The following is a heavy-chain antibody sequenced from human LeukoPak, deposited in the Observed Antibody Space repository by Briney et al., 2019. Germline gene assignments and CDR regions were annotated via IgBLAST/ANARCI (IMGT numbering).Heavy chain of an antibody. V-gene: IGHV3-30*02. J-gene: IGHJ3*02. CDR2: IRYDGSNK. CDR1: GFTFSSYG. CDR3: ARDIVVVVAATYDAFDI. Sequence: PGGSLRLSCAASGFTFSSYGMHGVRQAPGKGLEWVAFIRYDGSNKYYADSVKGRFTISRDNSKNTLYLQMNSLRADDTAVYYCARDIVVVVAATYDAFDIWGQGTMVTVSS. D-gene: IGHD2-15*01.